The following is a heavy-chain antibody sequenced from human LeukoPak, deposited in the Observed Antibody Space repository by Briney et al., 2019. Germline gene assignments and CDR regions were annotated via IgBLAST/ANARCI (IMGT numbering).Heavy chain of an antibody. D-gene: IGHD4-11*01. CDR1: GGSISSYY. CDR2: IYYSGST. V-gene: IGHV4-59*01. Sequence: SETLSLTCTVSGGSISSYYWSWIRQPPGKGLEWIGYIYYSGSTNYNPSLKSRVTISVDTSKNQFSLKLSSVTAADTAVYYCACEDYMYNWFDPWGQGTLVTLSS. J-gene: IGHJ5*02. CDR3: ACEDYMYNWFDP.